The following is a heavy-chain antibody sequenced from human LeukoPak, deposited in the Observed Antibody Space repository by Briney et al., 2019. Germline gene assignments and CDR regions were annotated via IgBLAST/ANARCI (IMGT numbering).Heavy chain of an antibody. D-gene: IGHD2-2*01. CDR3: ARAFSARSSTSRMGNWFDP. CDR1: GGSISSHY. CDR2: IYYSGNT. Sequence: KSSETLSLTCNVSGGSISSHYWGWIRQPPGKGLEWIGYIYYSGNTNYNPSLKSRVTMSVDTSKNQFSLKLSSVTAADTAVYYCARAFSARSSTSRMGNWFDPWGQGTLVTVSS. V-gene: IGHV4-59*11. J-gene: IGHJ5*02.